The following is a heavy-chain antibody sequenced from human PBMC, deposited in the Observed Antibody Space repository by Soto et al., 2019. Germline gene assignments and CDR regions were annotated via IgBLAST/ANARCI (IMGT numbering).Heavy chain of an antibody. Sequence: QVQLHASGPGLVEPSETLSITCTVSGGSVNSDDYYWSWIRQPPGRGLEWLGYIYYTGSTTYNPSLRSRVTISVDSSRNQLSLSLSSVTAADTAVFYCPREYSNSPEAFDFWGQGFLVTVFS. V-gene: IGHV4-61*08. J-gene: IGHJ4*01. CDR3: PREYSNSPEAFDF. CDR2: IYYTGST. D-gene: IGHD6-6*01. CDR1: GGSVNSDDYY.